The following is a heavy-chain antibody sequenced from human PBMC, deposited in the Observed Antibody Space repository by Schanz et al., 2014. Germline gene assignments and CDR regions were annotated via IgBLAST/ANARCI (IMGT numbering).Heavy chain of an antibody. CDR1: GFSFDSYN. CDR2: LSFDSRHI. J-gene: IGHJ4*02. D-gene: IGHD1-1*01. CDR3: ARDGVAATTDFEY. V-gene: IGHV3-21*06. Sequence: EVQLVESGGGLVKPGGSLRLSCTASGFSFDSYNMNWVRQSPGKGLEWVAFLSFDSRHIYYADSVKGRFTISRDNAKSSLHLQMNILRADDTAVYYCARDGVAATTDFEYWGQGALVTVSS.